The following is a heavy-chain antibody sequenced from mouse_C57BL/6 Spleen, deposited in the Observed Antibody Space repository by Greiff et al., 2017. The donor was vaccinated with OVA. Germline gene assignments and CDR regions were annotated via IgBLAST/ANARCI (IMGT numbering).Heavy chain of an antibody. CDR1: GSSLTSYG. CDR2: IWSGGST. Sequence: QVQLQQSGPGLVQPSQSLSITCTVSGSSLTSYGVHWVRQSPGKGLEWLGVIWSGGSTDYNAAFISRLSISKDNSKSQVFFKMNSLQADDTAIYYCARGDYYGSSYGDAMDYWGQGTSVTVSS. CDR3: ARGDYYGSSYGDAMDY. V-gene: IGHV2-2*01. D-gene: IGHD1-1*01. J-gene: IGHJ4*01.